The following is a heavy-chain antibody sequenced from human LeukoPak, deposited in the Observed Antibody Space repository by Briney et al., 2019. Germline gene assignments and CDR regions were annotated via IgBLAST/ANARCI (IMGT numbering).Heavy chain of an antibody. Sequence: SETLSLTCTVSGYSISSGHYWGWIRQPPGKGLEWIGSIYEGETTYYNPSLKTRLTISLDTSKNQFSLKLSSVTAADTAVYYCASNWGDFDYWGQGILVTVSS. D-gene: IGHD7-27*01. CDR1: GYSISSGHY. J-gene: IGHJ4*02. V-gene: IGHV4-38-2*02. CDR2: IYEGETT. CDR3: ASNWGDFDY.